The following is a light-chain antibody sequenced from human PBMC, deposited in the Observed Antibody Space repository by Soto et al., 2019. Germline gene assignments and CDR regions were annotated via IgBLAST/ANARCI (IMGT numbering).Light chain of an antibody. J-gene: IGLJ2*01. V-gene: IGLV2-14*01. CDR1: SSDVGSYNY. CDR3: SSYTTTNTVV. CDR2: EVA. Sequence: QSALTQPASVSGSPGQSITISCTGTSSDVGSYNYVSWYQHHPGKAPKVIIYEVANRPSEISNRFSGSKSGNTAYLTISGLQAEDEAHYYCSSYTTTNTVVFAGGTKVTVL.